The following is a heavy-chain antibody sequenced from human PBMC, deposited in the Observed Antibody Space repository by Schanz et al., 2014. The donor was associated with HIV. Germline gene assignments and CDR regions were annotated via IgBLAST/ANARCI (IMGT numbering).Heavy chain of an antibody. CDR1: GFAFNNYA. Sequence: EVQLLESGGGFVQPGGSLRLSCAASGFAFNNYAMTWVRQAPGKGLEWVSSISAGVGTASYADSVKGRFTISRDNSKKMLFLQMNRLRAEDTAVYYCARVPPYCGGGCPYYGMDVWGQGTTVIVSS. CDR3: ARVPPYCGGGCPYYGMDV. V-gene: IGHV3-23*01. J-gene: IGHJ6*02. CDR2: ISAGVGTA. D-gene: IGHD2-21*02.